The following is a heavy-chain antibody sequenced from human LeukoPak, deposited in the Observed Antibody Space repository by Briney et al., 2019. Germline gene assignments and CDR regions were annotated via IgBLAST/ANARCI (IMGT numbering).Heavy chain of an antibody. J-gene: IGHJ4*02. D-gene: IGHD3-22*01. CDR3: TTGAYYDSSGSEVDY. Sequence: PGGSLRLSCAASGFTFSNAWMSWVRQVPGKGLEWVGRIKSKTDGGTTDYAAPVKGRFTISRDDSKNTLYLQMNSLKTEDTAVYYCTTGAYYDSSGSEVDYWGQGTLVTVSS. CDR2: IKSKTDGGTT. CDR1: GFTFSNAW. V-gene: IGHV3-15*01.